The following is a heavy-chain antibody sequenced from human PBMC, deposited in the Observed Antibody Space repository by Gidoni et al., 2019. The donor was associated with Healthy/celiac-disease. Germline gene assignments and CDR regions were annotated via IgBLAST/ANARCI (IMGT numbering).Heavy chain of an antibody. CDR1: GGTFISCA. Sequence: QVQLVQSGAEVKKPGSSVKVSCKASGGTFISCAISWVRQAPGQGLEWMGGIIPIFGTANYAQKFQGRVTITADESTSTAYMELSSLRSEDTAVYYCARASTTLWSGYSHPGGMDVWGQGTTVTVSS. V-gene: IGHV1-69*01. CDR3: ARASTTLWSGYSHPGGMDV. J-gene: IGHJ6*02. CDR2: IIPIFGTA. D-gene: IGHD3-3*01.